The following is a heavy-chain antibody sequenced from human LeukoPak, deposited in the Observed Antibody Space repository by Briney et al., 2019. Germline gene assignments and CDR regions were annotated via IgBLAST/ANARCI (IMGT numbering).Heavy chain of an antibody. CDR3: ARAQGVDTAMEDGMDV. Sequence: SVKVSCKASGGTFSSYAISWVRQAPGQGLEWMGGIIPIFGTANYAQKFQGRVTITADESTSTAYMELSSLRSEDTAVYYYARAQGVDTAMEDGMDVWGQGTTVTVSS. CDR1: GGTFSSYA. J-gene: IGHJ6*02. CDR2: IIPIFGTA. V-gene: IGHV1-69*13. D-gene: IGHD5-18*01.